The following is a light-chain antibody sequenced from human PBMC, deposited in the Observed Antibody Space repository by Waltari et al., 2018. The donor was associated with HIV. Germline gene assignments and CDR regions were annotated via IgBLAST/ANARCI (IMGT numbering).Light chain of an antibody. CDR1: QFISTS. CDR2: AAS. J-gene: IGKJ2*01. CDR3: QQAYSFPHT. Sequence: DIQMTQSPSSMSASVGDRVTITCRASQFISTSLAWYQQRPSRAPKLLIFAASRLQSGVPSRFSGGGSGTQFTLTINRLQPEDLATYDCQQAYSFPHTFGQGT. V-gene: IGKV1-12*01.